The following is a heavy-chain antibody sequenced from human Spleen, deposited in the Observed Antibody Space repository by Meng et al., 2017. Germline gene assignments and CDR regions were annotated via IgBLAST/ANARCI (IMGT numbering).Heavy chain of an antibody. Sequence: LSLTCAASGFTFSSYVIHWVRQAPGKGLEYVTGISSNGGSTYYANSVKGRFSISRDNSKNTVHLQMGSLRAEEMAVYHCSRGGMDVWGQGTTVTVSS. J-gene: IGHJ6*02. CDR1: GFTFSSYV. CDR3: SRGGMDV. CDR2: ISSNGGST. V-gene: IGHV3-64*01.